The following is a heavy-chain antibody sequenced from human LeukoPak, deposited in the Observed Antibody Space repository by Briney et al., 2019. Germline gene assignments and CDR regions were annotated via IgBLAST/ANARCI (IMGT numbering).Heavy chain of an antibody. CDR3: ARTSIYYDSSGYRS. CDR1: GGSFSGYY. D-gene: IGHD3-22*01. J-gene: IGHJ5*02. Sequence: SETLSLTCAVYGGSFSGYYWSWIRQPPGKGLEWIGEINHSGSTNYNPSPKSRVTISVDTSKNQFSLKLSTVTAADTAVYYCARTSIYYDSSGYRSWGQGTLVTVSS. CDR2: INHSGST. V-gene: IGHV4-34*01.